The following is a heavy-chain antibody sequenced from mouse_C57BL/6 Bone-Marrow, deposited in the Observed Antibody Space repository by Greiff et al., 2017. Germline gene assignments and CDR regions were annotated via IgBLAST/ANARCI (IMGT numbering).Heavy chain of an antibody. J-gene: IGHJ2*01. CDR1: GYTFTSYW. CDR3: ARKRIQWYFGY. Sequence: QVQLQQPGAELVKPGASVKLSCKASGYTFTSYWMHWVKQRPGQGLEWIGMIHPNSGSTNYNEKFKSKATLTVDKSSSTAYMQHSSLTSEDSAVYCCARKRIQWYFGYWGQGTTLTVSS. V-gene: IGHV1-64*01. CDR2: IHPNSGST. D-gene: IGHD1-3*01.